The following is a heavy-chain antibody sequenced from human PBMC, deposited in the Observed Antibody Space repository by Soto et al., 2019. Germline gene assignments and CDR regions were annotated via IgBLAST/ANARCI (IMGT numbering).Heavy chain of an antibody. J-gene: IGHJ4*02. CDR2: INHSGST. V-gene: IGHV4-34*01. CDR1: CGSFSGYY. Sequence: SATLSLTCAVYCGSFSGYYWSWIRQPPGKGLEWIGEINHSGSTNYNPSLKSRVTISVDTSKNQFSLKLSSVTAADTAVYYCARIQSGEFDHWGQGTLVTVSS. CDR3: ARIQSGEFDH. D-gene: IGHD2-15*01.